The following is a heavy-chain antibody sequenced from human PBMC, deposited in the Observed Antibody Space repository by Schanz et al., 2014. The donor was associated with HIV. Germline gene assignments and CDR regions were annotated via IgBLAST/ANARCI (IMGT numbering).Heavy chain of an antibody. CDR2: MNPDSGNT. Sequence: VQLVQSGAEVKKPGASVKVSCQASGYTFSTHDINWVRQATGQGLEWMGWMNPDSGNTGYAQKFQGRVTMTRNTSKSTAYMELTSLRSEDSAIYYCAREPSFSGLDVWGQGTTVIVSS. CDR1: GYTFSTHD. J-gene: IGHJ6*02. V-gene: IGHV1-8*01. D-gene: IGHD6-6*01. CDR3: AREPSFSGLDV.